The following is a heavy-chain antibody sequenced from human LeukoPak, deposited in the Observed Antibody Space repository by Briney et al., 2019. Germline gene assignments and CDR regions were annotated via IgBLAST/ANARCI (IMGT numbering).Heavy chain of an antibody. D-gene: IGHD6-6*01. V-gene: IGHV1-8*01. Sequence: GASVKVSCKASGYTFTSYDINWVRQAPGQGLEWMGWMNPNSGNTGYAQRFQGRVTMTRNTSISTAYMELSSLRSEDTAVYYCARSSSSNYYYGMDVWGQGTTVTVSS. CDR2: MNPNSGNT. CDR1: GYTFTSYD. CDR3: ARSSSSNYYYGMDV. J-gene: IGHJ6*02.